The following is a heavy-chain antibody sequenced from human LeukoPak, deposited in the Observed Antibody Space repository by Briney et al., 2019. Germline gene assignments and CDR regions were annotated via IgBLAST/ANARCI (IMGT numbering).Heavy chain of an antibody. CDR2: IYYSGRT. V-gene: IGHV4-39*01. D-gene: IGHD3-16*01. Sequence: NGSIYYSGRTYYNPSLKSRVTISVDTSQNRFSLKLSSVTAADTAVYYCVRLRLVHKFAYWGQGTVVT. J-gene: IGHJ4*02. CDR3: VRLRLVHKFAY.